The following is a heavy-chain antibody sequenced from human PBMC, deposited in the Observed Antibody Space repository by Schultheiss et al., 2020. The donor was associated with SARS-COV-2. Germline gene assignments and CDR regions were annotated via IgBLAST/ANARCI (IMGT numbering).Heavy chain of an antibody. Sequence: GGSLRLSCAASDFTFSRYAMSWVRQAPGKGLEWVGRIRNKANSYTTDPAASVKGRFTISRDDSKNSLFLQMNSLKTEDTAVYYCAREQIAMVAFDIWGQGTMVTVSS. J-gene: IGHJ3*02. CDR3: AREQIAMVAFDI. D-gene: IGHD5-18*01. V-gene: IGHV3-72*01. CDR1: DFTFSRYA. CDR2: IRNKANSYTT.